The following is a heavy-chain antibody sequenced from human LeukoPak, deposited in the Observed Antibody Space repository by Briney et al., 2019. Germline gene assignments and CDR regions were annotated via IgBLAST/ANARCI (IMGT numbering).Heavy chain of an antibody. Sequence: KPSETLSLTCNVSGGSISSYYWSWIRQPPGKGLEWIGYIYYSGSTNYNPSLKSRVTISVDTSKNQFSLKLSSVTAADTAVYYCASHYGENYYFDYWGQGTLVTVSS. J-gene: IGHJ4*02. D-gene: IGHD4-17*01. CDR2: IYYSGST. CDR1: GGSISSYY. CDR3: ASHYGENYYFDY. V-gene: IGHV4-59*01.